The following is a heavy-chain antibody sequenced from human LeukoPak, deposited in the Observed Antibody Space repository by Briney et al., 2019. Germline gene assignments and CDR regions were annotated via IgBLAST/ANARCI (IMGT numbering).Heavy chain of an antibody. CDR1: GFTFSSHA. V-gene: IGHV3-66*01. D-gene: IGHD3-10*01. J-gene: IGHJ4*02. Sequence: GGSLRLSCAASGFTFSSHAMSWVRQAPGKGLEWVSVIYSGGSTYYADSVKGRFTISRDNSRNTLYLQMNSLRAEDTAVYYCARDSGYGSGTFDYWGQGTLVTVSS. CDR2: IYSGGST. CDR3: ARDSGYGSGTFDY.